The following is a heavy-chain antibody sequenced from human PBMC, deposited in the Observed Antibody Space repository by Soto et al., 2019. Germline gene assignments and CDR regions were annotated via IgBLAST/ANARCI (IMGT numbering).Heavy chain of an antibody. D-gene: IGHD2-2*01. CDR3: EKVMPAYGIDV. J-gene: IGHJ6*02. CDR2: ISHSGST. CDR1: GDSISGTYW. Sequence: QVQLQESGPGLVKPSGTLSLTCTVSGDSISGTYWWSWVRQPPGKGLEWIGEISHSGSTTYNPSLTSQVIMSVDKSQHKFSLKVISVTAEDTAVYYCEKVMPAYGIDVWGQGTTVTVS. V-gene: IGHV4-4*02.